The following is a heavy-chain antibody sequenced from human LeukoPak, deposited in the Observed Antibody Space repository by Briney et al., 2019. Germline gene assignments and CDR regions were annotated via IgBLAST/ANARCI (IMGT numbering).Heavy chain of an antibody. CDR2: IYYSGST. V-gene: IGHV4-59*01. CDR1: GASISSYY. J-gene: IGHJ4*02. Sequence: SETLSLTCTASGASISSYYWSWIRQPPGKGLERIGYIYYSGSTNYNPSLKSRVTISVDTSKCQFSLRLSSVTAADTAVYYCASGGSSGYALPRFDDWGQGTLVTVSS. CDR3: ASGGSSGYALPRFDD. D-gene: IGHD3-22*01.